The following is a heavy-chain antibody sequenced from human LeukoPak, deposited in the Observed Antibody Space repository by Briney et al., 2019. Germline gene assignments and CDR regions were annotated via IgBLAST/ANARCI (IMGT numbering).Heavy chain of an antibody. CDR3: AKPQGGYYDSSGYRGFDY. CDR1: GFTFSSYA. CDR2: ISGSGGST. D-gene: IGHD3-22*01. Sequence: QAGGSLRLSCAASGFTFSSYAVSWVRQAPGKGLEWVSAISGSGGSTYYADSVKGRFTISRDNSKNTLYLQMNSLRAEDTAVYYCAKPQGGYYDSSGYRGFDYWGQGTLVTVSS. J-gene: IGHJ4*02. V-gene: IGHV3-23*01.